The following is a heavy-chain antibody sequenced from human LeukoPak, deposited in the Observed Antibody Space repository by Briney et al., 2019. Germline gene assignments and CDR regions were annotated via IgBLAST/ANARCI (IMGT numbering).Heavy chain of an antibody. CDR1: GYSFTTYW. D-gene: IGHD2-2*01. CDR3: ARRISASYSLNFDN. Sequence: GESLKISCKGSGYSFTTYWICWVRQMPGKGLEWMGIIYPGDSDTRYSPSFQGQVTISADKSISTAYLQWSSLRASDTAMYYCARRISASYSLNFDNWGQGTLVTVSS. J-gene: IGHJ4*02. V-gene: IGHV5-51*01. CDR2: IYPGDSDT.